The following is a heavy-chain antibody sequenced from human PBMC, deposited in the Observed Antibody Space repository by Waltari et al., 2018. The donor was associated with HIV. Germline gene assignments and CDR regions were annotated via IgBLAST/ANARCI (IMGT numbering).Heavy chain of an antibody. D-gene: IGHD3-22*01. CDR1: GYSISSGYY. Sequence: QVQLQESGPGLVKPSETLSLTCAVSGYSISSGYYWGGLRQPPGKGLEWIGSIYHSGSTYYNPSLKSRVTISVDTSKNQFSLKLSSVTAADTAVYYCARENKSPRPITMIVVWGQGTLVTVSS. CDR2: IYHSGST. V-gene: IGHV4-38-2*02. J-gene: IGHJ4*02. CDR3: ARENKSPRPITMIVV.